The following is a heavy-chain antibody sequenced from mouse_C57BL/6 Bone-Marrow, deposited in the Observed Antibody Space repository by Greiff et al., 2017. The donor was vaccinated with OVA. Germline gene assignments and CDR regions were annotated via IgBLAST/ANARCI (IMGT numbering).Heavy chain of an antibody. V-gene: IGHV14-4*01. D-gene: IGHD2-12*01. CDR1: GFNITDDY. CDR3: TTCGSYAWYFDV. Sequence: EVQLQQSGAELVRPGASVKLSCTASGFNITDDYMHWVKQRPEQGLEWIGWIDPENGDTEYASKFQGKATITADTSSNTAYLQLSSLTSADTAVYYCTTCGSYAWYFDVWGTGTTVTVSS. CDR2: IDPENGDT. J-gene: IGHJ1*03.